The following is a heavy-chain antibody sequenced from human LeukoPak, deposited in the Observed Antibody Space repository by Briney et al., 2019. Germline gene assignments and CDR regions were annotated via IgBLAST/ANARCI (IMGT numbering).Heavy chain of an antibody. J-gene: IGHJ4*02. V-gene: IGHV1-69*13. D-gene: IGHD6-13*01. CDR1: GGTFSSYA. CDR3: AREVGQVGIAAAGTFDY. Sequence: SVKVSCKASGGTFSSYAISWVRQAPGQGLEWMGGIIPIFGTANYAQKFQGRVTITADESTSTAYMELSSLRSEDTAVYYCAREVGQVGIAAAGTFDYWGQGTLVTVSS. CDR2: IIPIFGTA.